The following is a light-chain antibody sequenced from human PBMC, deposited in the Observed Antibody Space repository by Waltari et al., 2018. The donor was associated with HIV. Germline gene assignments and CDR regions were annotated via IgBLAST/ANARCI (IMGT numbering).Light chain of an antibody. CDR1: SSDCGGYNY. J-gene: IGLJ1*01. CDR3: CSNAARATYV. V-gene: IGLV2-11*01. CDR2: HVT. Sequence: QSALAQPRSVSGSPGQSVTISCPCPSSDCGGYNYVSWFQHHPGNAPKLIIYHVTKRPAGVPDRFSASKSGNTASLTISGLQAEDEAEYYCCSNAARATYVFGTGTQVTVL.